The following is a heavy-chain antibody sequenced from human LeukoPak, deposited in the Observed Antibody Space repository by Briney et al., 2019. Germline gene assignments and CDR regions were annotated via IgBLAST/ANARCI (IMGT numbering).Heavy chain of an antibody. CDR1: GGTFSSYA. CDR3: ARTFVAPAAAERYYYYGMDV. Sequence: SVKVSCKASGGTFSSYAISWVRQAPGQGLEWMGGIIPIFGTANYAQKFQGRVTITADKSTSTAYMELSSLRSEDTAVYYCARTFVAPAAAERYYYYGMDVWGKGTTVTVSS. V-gene: IGHV1-69*06. CDR2: IIPIFGTA. D-gene: IGHD2-2*01. J-gene: IGHJ6*04.